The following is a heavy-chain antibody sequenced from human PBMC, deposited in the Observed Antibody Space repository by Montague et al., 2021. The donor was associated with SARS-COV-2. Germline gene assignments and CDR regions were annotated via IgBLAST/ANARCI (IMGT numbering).Heavy chain of an antibody. V-gene: IGHV4-34*01. CDR3: ARWDPQTLTMIGLRGKAASDY. J-gene: IGHJ4*02. D-gene: IGHD4-23*01. CDR1: GESFSGFF. Sequence: ETLSLTCAVYGESFSGFFWSWIRQPPGKGLEWIVEINHSGSANYNFNPSLRSRVTISVDTSKSQFSLKLNSVTAADTGVYYCARWDPQTLTMIGLRGKAASDYWGQGTLVTVSS. CDR2: INHSGSA.